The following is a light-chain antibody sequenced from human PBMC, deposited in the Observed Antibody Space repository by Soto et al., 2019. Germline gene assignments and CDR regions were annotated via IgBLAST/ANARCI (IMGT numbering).Light chain of an antibody. CDR3: QTWGSGIVV. CDR1: SGHSNYA. Sequence: QLVLTQSPSASASLRASVKLTCTLSSGHSNYAIAWHQQQSEKGPRYLMKLNSDGSHSKGDGIPDRFSGSSSGAERYLTISRLQSEDEADYYCQTWGSGIVVFGGGTKLTVL. V-gene: IGLV4-69*01. J-gene: IGLJ2*01. CDR2: LNSDGSH.